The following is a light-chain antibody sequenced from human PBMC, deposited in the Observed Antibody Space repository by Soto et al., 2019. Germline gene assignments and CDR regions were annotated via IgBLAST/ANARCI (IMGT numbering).Light chain of an antibody. J-gene: IGKJ2*01. CDR3: QQLNSYLVT. CDR2: AAS. CDR1: QGISSY. Sequence: DIQLTQSPSFLSASVGDRGTMTCRASQGISSYLAWYQQKPGKAPKLLIYAASTLQSGVPSRFSGSGSGTEFTLTISSLQPEDFATYYCQQLNSYLVTFGQGTKLEIK. V-gene: IGKV1-9*01.